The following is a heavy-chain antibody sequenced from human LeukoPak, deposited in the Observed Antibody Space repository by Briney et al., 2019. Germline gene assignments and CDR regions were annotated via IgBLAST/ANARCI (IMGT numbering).Heavy chain of an antibody. V-gene: IGHV4-30-4*01. J-gene: IGHJ4*02. Sequence: SETLSLTCSVSGGSISSGGYYWSWIRQPPGKGLEWIGYIHYSGSTYYNPSLKSRVTISLDTSKNQFSLKLSSVTAADTAVYYCARDSDYGHYVGYWGQGTLVTVSS. D-gene: IGHD4-17*01. CDR2: IHYSGST. CDR1: GGSISSGGYY. CDR3: ARDSDYGHYVGY.